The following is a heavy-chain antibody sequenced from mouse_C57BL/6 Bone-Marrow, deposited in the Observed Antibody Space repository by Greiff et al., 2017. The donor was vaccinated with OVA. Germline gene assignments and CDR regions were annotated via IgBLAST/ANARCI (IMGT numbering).Heavy chain of an antibody. CDR2: IRNKANGYTT. CDR3: ARSSSNWAWFAY. V-gene: IGHV7-3*01. Sequence: DVKLVESGGGLVQPGGSLSLSCAASGFTFTDYYMSWVRQPPGKALEWLGFIRNKANGYTTEYSASVKGRFTISRDNSQSILYLQMNALRAEDSATYYCARSSSNWAWFAYWGQGTLVTVSA. D-gene: IGHD4-1*01. CDR1: GFTFTDYY. J-gene: IGHJ3*01.